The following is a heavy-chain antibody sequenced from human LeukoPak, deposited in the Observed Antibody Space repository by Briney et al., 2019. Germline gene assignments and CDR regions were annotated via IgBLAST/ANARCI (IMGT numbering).Heavy chain of an antibody. Sequence: SETLSLTCAVYGGSSSGYYWSWIRQPPGKGLEWIGEINHSGSTNYNPSLKSRVTISVDTSKNQFSLKLSSVTAADTAVYYCARYPYYYDSSGFPDRKYYFDYWGQGTLVTVSS. CDR3: ARYPYYYDSSGFPDRKYYFDY. CDR1: GGSSSGYY. CDR2: INHSGST. D-gene: IGHD3-22*01. J-gene: IGHJ4*02. V-gene: IGHV4-34*01.